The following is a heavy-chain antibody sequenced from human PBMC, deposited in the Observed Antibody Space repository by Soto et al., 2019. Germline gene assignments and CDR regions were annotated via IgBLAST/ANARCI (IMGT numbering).Heavy chain of an antibody. Sequence: KPSETLSLTCTVSGGSISSYYWCWTRQPAGKGLEWIGRFYPSGKTNYNPSLQSRLTTSADTSRNQFSLNLTSVTAADTAVYYCARCGLDYGMDVWGQGTTVTVSS. CDR2: FYPSGKT. CDR1: GGSISSYY. V-gene: IGHV4-4*07. J-gene: IGHJ6*02. CDR3: ARCGLDYGMDV. D-gene: IGHD3-16*01.